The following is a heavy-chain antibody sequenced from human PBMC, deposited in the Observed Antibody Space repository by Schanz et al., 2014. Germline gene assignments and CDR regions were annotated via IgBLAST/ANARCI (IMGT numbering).Heavy chain of an antibody. V-gene: IGHV3-23*05. CDR2: INSRSNFI. Sequence: EVQLLESGGGLVQPGGSLRLSCVASGFTFFGSFAMSWVRQAPGKGLEWVSSINSRSNFIYYADSVKGRFTISRDNSKNTLYLQMNSLRAEDTAVYYCARGDSGYDSHLYYYYYMDVWGKGTTVTVSS. CDR1: GFTFFGSFA. J-gene: IGHJ6*03. CDR3: ARGDSGYDSHLYYYYYMDV. D-gene: IGHD5-12*01.